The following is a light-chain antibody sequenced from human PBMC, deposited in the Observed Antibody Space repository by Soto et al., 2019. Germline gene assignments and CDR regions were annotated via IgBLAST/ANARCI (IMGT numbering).Light chain of an antibody. V-gene: IGKV3-20*01. CDR3: QQYVTSPPRV. J-gene: IGKJ1*01. CDR1: HTISSSY. CDR2: GIS. Sequence: RPKISCKGNHTISSSYLAWYQQKPGQAPRLLMYGISRRATGIPDRFSVSGSGTDFSLTVPRLWRADVAVDYFQQYVTSPPRVLGQGTKVDNK.